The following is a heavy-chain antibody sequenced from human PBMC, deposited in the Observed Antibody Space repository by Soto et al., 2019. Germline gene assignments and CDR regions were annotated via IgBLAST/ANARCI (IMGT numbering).Heavy chain of an antibody. Sequence: ASLKVSCKASGYTFDSYGISWVRQAPGQGLEWMGWISAYNGNTNYAQKLQGRVTMTTDTSTSTAYMELRSLRSDDTAVYYCARRSAENTPYYDFWSGYYGSYYYYYMDVWGKGTTVTFSS. V-gene: IGHV1-18*01. CDR1: GYTFDSYG. CDR2: ISAYNGNT. J-gene: IGHJ6*03. D-gene: IGHD3-3*01. CDR3: ARRSAENTPYYDFWSGYYGSYYYYYMDV.